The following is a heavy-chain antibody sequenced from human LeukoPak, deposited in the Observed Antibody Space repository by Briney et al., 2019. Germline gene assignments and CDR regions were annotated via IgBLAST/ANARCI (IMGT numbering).Heavy chain of an antibody. D-gene: IGHD2-2*01. CDR1: GFTFSSYW. Sequence: PGGSLRLSCAASGFTFSSYWMSWVRQAPGKGLEWVANIKQDGSEKYYVDSVKGRFTISRDNAKNSLYLQMNSLRAEDTAVYYCARGVGYCSSTSCYGPAGTRYYYYYMDVWGKGTTVTVSS. CDR3: ARGVGYCSSTSCYGPAGTRYYYYYMDV. CDR2: IKQDGSEK. V-gene: IGHV3-7*01. J-gene: IGHJ6*03.